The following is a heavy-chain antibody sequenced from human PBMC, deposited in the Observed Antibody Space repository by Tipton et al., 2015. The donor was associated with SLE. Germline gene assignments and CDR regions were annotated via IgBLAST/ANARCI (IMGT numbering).Heavy chain of an antibody. CDR3: ARVGGVNVVPSRSDRHFDY. V-gene: IGHV4-39*07. J-gene: IGHJ4*02. CDR1: GGPIRSSSSH. D-gene: IGHD2-8*02. Sequence: TLSLTCTVSGGPIRSSSSHWGWIRQPPGKGLEWIGSISNSGRTAYNPSLKTRVAISLDSSKNQFSLNLSSVTAADTAVYYCARVGGVNVVPSRSDRHFDYWGQGFLVTVSS. CDR2: ISNSGRT.